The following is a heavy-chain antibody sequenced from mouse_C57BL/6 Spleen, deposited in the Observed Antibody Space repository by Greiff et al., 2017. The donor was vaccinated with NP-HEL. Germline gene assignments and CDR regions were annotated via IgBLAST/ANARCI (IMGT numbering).Heavy chain of an antibody. Sequence: DVQLVESGAGLVKPGGSLKLSCAASGFTFSSYAMSWVRQTPEQRLEWVAYISRGGDYIYYADTVKGRFTISRDNARNTLYLQMSSLKSEDTAMYYCTREDGYYWFADWGQGTLVTVSA. D-gene: IGHD2-3*01. J-gene: IGHJ3*01. V-gene: IGHV5-9-1*02. CDR1: GFTFSSYA. CDR3: TREDGYYWFAD. CDR2: ISRGGDYI.